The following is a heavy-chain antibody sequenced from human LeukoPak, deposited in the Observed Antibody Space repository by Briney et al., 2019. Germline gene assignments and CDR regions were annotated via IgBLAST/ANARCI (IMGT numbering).Heavy chain of an antibody. CDR3: ARVPTVTFFDY. J-gene: IGHJ4*02. Sequence: SETLSLTCAVSGGSISSYYWSWIRQPPGKGLEWIGYIYYSGSTNYNPSLKSRVTISVDTSKNQFSLKLSSVTAADTAVYYCARVPTVTFFDYWGQGTLVTVSS. V-gene: IGHV4-59*01. CDR1: GGSISSYY. CDR2: IYYSGST. D-gene: IGHD4-17*01.